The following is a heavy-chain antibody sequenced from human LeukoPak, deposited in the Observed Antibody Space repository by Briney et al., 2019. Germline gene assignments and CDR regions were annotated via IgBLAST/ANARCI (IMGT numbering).Heavy chain of an antibody. D-gene: IGHD3-9*01. CDR2: INHSVST. CDR1: GGSFSGYY. J-gene: IGHJ5*02. V-gene: IGHV4-34*01. CDR3: ARGDYDILP. Sequence: SETLSLTCAVYGGSFSGYYWSWIRQPPGKGLEWIGEINHSVSTNYHPSLKSRVTISVDTSKNQFSLKLSSVTAADTAVYYCARGDYDILPWGQGTLVTVSS.